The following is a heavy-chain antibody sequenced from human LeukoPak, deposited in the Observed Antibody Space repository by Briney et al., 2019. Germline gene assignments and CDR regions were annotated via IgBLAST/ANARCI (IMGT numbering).Heavy chain of an antibody. J-gene: IGHJ5*02. Sequence: SETLSLTCAVYGGSFSDYYWSWIRQPPGKGLEWIAYIYYSGSAYHNPSLKSRASISVDTSRHQFSLKLSSVTAADTAVYFCARLIKNGDNWFDPWGQGSLVTVSS. D-gene: IGHD2-8*01. V-gene: IGHV4-34*09. CDR1: GGSFSDYY. CDR2: IYYSGSA. CDR3: ARLIKNGDNWFDP.